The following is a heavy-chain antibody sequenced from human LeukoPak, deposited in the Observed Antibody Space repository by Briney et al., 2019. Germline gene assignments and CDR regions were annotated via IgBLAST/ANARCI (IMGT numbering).Heavy chain of an antibody. CDR1: GGTFSSYA. D-gene: IGHD3-9*01. CDR2: IIPIFGTA. CDR3: AIVSDILTGSRYDYYFDY. J-gene: IGHJ4*02. Sequence: SVKVSCKASGGTFSSYAISWVRQAPGQGLEWMGRIIPIFGTANYAQKFQGRVTITTDESTSTAYMELSSLRSEDTAVYYCAIVSDILTGSRYDYYFDYWGQGTLVTVSS. V-gene: IGHV1-69*05.